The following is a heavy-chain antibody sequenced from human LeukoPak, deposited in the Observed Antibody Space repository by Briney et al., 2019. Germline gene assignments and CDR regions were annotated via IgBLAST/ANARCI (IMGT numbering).Heavy chain of an antibody. CDR1: GYTLTELS. Sequence: GASVKVSCKVSGYTLTELSMHWVRQAPGKGLEWMGGFDPEDGETIYAQKFQGRVTMTEDTSTDTAYMELSNLRSEDTAVYYCATSLGLRYFDWLSGGFDYWGQGTLVTVSS. CDR3: ATSLGLRYFDWLSGGFDY. D-gene: IGHD3-9*01. J-gene: IGHJ4*02. CDR2: FDPEDGET. V-gene: IGHV1-24*01.